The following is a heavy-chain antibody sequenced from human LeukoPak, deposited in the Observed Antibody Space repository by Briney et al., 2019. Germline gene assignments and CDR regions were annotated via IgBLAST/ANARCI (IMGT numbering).Heavy chain of an antibody. CDR2: IYYSGST. D-gene: IGHD3-22*01. Sequence: PSETLSLTCTVSGGSISSYCWSWIRQPPGKGLEWVGYIYYSGSTDYNPSLKSRVTISVDTSKNQFSLELSSVTAADTAVYYCASYYDSSGYYPFDYWGQGTLVTVSS. CDR1: GGSISSYC. CDR3: ASYYDSSGYYPFDY. V-gene: IGHV4-59*01. J-gene: IGHJ4*02.